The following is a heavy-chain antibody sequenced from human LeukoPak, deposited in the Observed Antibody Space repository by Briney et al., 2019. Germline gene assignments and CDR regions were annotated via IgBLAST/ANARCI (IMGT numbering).Heavy chain of an antibody. CDR1: GGTFSSYA. CDR3: ARVRIAVGHNWFDP. J-gene: IGHJ5*02. Sequence: ASVKVSCKASGGTFSSYAISWVRQAPGQGLEWMGWMNPNSGNTGYAQKFQGRVTMTRNTSISTAYMELSSLRSEDTAVYYCARVRIAVGHNWFDPWGQGTLVTVSS. CDR2: MNPNSGNT. V-gene: IGHV1-8*02. D-gene: IGHD6-19*01.